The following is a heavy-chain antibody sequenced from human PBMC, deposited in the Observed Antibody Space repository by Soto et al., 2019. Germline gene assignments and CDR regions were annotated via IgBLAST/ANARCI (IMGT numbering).Heavy chain of an antibody. V-gene: IGHV1-46*01. CDR3: ARYNRWPPGWNYVGSLHYYYDMDV. J-gene: IGHJ6*02. CDR1: GYTFTSYY. D-gene: IGHD1-7*01. Sequence: GASVKVSFKASGYTFTSYYMHWVRQAPGQGLEWMGIINPSGGSTSYAQKFQGRVTMTRDTSTSTVYMELSSLRSEDTAVYYCARYNRWPPGWNYVGSLHYYYDMDVWGQGTTGTVS. CDR2: INPSGGST.